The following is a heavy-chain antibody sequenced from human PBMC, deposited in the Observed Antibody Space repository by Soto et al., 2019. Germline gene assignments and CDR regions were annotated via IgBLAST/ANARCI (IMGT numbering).Heavy chain of an antibody. CDR3: ARDGGPRGDYYYAMDV. D-gene: IGHD3-10*01. CDR1: GGSISRSSAYY. J-gene: IGHJ6*02. V-gene: IGHV4-31*03. Sequence: QVQLQESGPGLVKPSQTLSLTCTVSGGSISRSSAYYWSWIRQHPEKGLEWIGYIYSGGTTNYNPCLRSRVTISLDTANNQFCLNLSSVTAADTALYYCARDGGPRGDYYYAMDVWGQGTTVTVSS. CDR2: IYSGGTT.